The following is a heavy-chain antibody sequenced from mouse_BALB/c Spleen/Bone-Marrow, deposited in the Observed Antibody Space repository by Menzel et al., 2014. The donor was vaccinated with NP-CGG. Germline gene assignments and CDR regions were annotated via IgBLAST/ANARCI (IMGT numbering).Heavy chain of an antibody. CDR1: GFSLTSYG. CDR2: IWGDGSI. Sequence: VHLVESGTGLVAPSQSLNITCTASGFSLTSYGVSWVRQPPGKGLEWLGAIWGDGSINYHSALISRLIISKDNSKSQVFLKLNSLLTDDTATYYCAKQDYYRYVYAMDYWGQGTSVTVSS. J-gene: IGHJ4*01. CDR3: AKQDYYRYVYAMDY. D-gene: IGHD2-14*01. V-gene: IGHV2-3*01.